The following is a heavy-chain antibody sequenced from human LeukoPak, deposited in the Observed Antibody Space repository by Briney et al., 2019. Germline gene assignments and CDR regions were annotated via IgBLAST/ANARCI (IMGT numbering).Heavy chain of an antibody. CDR1: GFTVRDGY. D-gene: IGHD1-26*01. Sequence: GGSLRLSCAASGFTVRDGYMSWVRQAPGKRLEWLAFIYVSGTTFYAASVKGRFTISRDNAKNTVYLQMNNLRAEDTALYYCGRHAYAGRPPLSWGQGALVTVSS. V-gene: IGHV3-53*01. CDR2: IYVSGTT. CDR3: GRHAYAGRPPLS. J-gene: IGHJ4*02.